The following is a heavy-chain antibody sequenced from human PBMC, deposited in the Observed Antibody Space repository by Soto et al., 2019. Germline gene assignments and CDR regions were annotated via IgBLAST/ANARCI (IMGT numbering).Heavy chain of an antibody. V-gene: IGHV1-69*12. J-gene: IGHJ3*02. Sequence: QVQLVQSGAEVKKPGSSVKVSCKASGGTFSSYAISWVRQAPGQGLEWMGGIIPIFGTANYAQKFQGRVTITADEPTSTADMELGSLRSEDTAVYYWAREHTGTTRWGAFDIWGQGTMVTVSS. CDR1: GGTFSSYA. CDR3: AREHTGTTRWGAFDI. CDR2: IIPIFGTA. D-gene: IGHD1-7*01.